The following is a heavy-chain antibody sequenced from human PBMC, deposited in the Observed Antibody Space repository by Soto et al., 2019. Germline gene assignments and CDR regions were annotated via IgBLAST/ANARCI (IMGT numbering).Heavy chain of an antibody. CDR2: LNSDGTYA. CDR1: GFNFSVYW. J-gene: IGHJ4*02. CDR3: ARGIAARTPPDN. Sequence: GSLRLSCAASGFNFSVYWMHWVRQAPGKGLVWVSRLNSDGTYASSADSVKGRLTISRDNAKNSVYLQMNSLRAEDTAVYYCARGIAARTPPDNWGQGTLVTVSS. D-gene: IGHD6-6*01. V-gene: IGHV3-74*01.